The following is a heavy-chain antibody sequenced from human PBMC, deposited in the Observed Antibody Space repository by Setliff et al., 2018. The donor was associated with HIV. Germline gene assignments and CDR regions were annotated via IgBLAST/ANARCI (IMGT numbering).Heavy chain of an antibody. CDR1: GGSISSYY. J-gene: IGHJ4*02. CDR2: IFYSGST. Sequence: SLTCTVSGGSISSYYWSWIRQPPGEGLEWIGYIFYSGSTNYNPSLKSRVTISLDTSKNQFSLKLTSVTAADTAVYYCARYSPRGYTLTGPYWGQGTLVTVSS. V-gene: IGHV4-59*01. CDR3: ARYSPRGYTLTGPY. D-gene: IGHD6-25*01.